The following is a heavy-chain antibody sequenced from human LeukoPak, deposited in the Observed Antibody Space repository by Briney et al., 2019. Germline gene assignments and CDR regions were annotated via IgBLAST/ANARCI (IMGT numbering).Heavy chain of an antibody. CDR2: INHSGST. J-gene: IGHJ4*02. V-gene: IGHV4-34*01. CDR3: ARLCGGGNCYSGAIEY. Sequence: SETLSLTCAVYGGSFSGYYWSWIRRPPGKGLEWIGEINHSGSTNYNPSLKSRVTISVDTSKNQFSLKLSSVTAADTAVYYCARLCGGGNCYSGAIEYWGQGTLITVSS. CDR1: GGSFSGYY. D-gene: IGHD2-15*01.